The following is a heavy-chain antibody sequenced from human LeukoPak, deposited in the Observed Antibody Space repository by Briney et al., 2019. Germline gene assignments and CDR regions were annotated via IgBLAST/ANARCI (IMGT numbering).Heavy chain of an antibody. CDR1: GGSISSSSYY. D-gene: IGHD6-19*01. CDR3: ARDNSSGWYVSWFDP. Sequence: SETLSLTCTVSGGSISSSSYYWGWIRQPPGKGLEWIGSIYYSGSTYYNPSLKSRVTISVDTSKNQFSLKLSSVTAADTAVYYCARDNSSGWYVSWFDPWGQGTLVTVSS. J-gene: IGHJ5*02. CDR2: IYYSGST. V-gene: IGHV4-39*07.